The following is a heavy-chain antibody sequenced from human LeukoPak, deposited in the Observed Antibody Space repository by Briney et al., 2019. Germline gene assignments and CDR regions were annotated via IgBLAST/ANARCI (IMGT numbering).Heavy chain of an antibody. CDR2: ISAYNDNT. J-gene: IGHJ4*02. D-gene: IGHD6-6*01. CDR3: ARTYSKYFGSSEFDY. V-gene: IGHV1-18*01. Sequence: ASVKVSCKASGYTFTNYGITWVRQAPGQGLEWMGWISAYNDNTHYAQNLQGRVTMTTDTSTSTAYMELRSLRSDDTAVYYCARTYSKYFGSSEFDYWGQGTLVTVSS. CDR1: GYTFTNYG.